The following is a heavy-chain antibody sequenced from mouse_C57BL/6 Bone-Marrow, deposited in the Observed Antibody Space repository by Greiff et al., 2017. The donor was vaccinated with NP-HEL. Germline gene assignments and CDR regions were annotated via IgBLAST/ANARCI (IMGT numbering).Heavy chain of an antibody. CDR3: ARGRGYYRYYYAVDY. CDR2: IYPRSGNT. D-gene: IGHD2-3*01. J-gene: IGHJ4*01. CDR1: GYTFTSYG. V-gene: IGHV1-81*01. Sequence: VQLQQSGAELARPGASVKLSCKASGYTFTSYGISWVKQRTGQGLEWIGEIYPRSGNTYYNEKFKGKATLTADKSSSTAYMELRSLTSEDSAVYLCARGRGYYRYYYAVDYWGQGTSVTVSS.